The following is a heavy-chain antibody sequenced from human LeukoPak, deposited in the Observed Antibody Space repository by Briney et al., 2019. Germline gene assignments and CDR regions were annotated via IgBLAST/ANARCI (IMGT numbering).Heavy chain of an antibody. CDR1: GGSISSSSYY. Sequence: SSETLSLTCTVSGGSISSSSYYWGWIRQPPGKGLEWIGSIYYSGSTYYNPSLKSRVTISVDTSKNQFSLKLSSVTAADTAVYYCARRRVPAAQYYFDYWGQGTLVTVSS. CDR2: IYYSGST. V-gene: IGHV4-39*01. D-gene: IGHD2-2*01. CDR3: ARRRVPAAQYYFDY. J-gene: IGHJ4*02.